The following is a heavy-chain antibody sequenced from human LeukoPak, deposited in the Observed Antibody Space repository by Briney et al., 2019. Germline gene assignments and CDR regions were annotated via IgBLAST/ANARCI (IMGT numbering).Heavy chain of an antibody. V-gene: IGHV3-11*01. D-gene: IGHD6-19*01. J-gene: IGHJ4*02. CDR2: ISPGGGTI. CDR3: AGGRDIAVAGPGGYFDY. CDR1: GFTFSDYH. Sequence: GSLRLSCAASGFTFSDYHMSWIRQAPGKGLEWVSYISPGGGTIYFADSVKGRFTISRDNAKNSLYLQMNSLTAEDTAVYYCAGGRDIAVAGPGGYFDYWAQGTLVTVSS.